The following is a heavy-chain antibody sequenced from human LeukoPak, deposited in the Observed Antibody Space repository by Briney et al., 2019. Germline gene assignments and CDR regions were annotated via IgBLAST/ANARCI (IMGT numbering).Heavy chain of an antibody. CDR2: IKSKTDGGTT. Sequence: GGSLRLSCAASGFTFSNAWMSWVRQAPGKGLEWVGRIKSKTDGGTTDYAAPVKGRFTISRDDSKNTLYLQMNSLKTEDTAVYYCTTGIVVVTAMLYWGQGTLVTVSS. V-gene: IGHV3-15*01. D-gene: IGHD2-21*02. J-gene: IGHJ4*02. CDR1: GFTFSNAW. CDR3: TTGIVVVTAMLY.